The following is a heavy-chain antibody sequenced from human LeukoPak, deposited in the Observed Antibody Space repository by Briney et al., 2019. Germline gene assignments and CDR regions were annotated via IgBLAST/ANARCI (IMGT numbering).Heavy chain of an antibody. V-gene: IGHV3-30-3*01. CDR3: ARDRGDSSGWYLWNY. Sequence: GGSLRLSCAASGFTFSSYAMHWVRQAPGKGLEWVAFISYDGTNKYYADSVKGRFTISRDNSKNTLYLQMNSLRAEDTAVYYCARDRGDSSGWYLWNYWGQGTLVTVSS. J-gene: IGHJ4*02. D-gene: IGHD6-19*01. CDR2: ISYDGTNK. CDR1: GFTFSSYA.